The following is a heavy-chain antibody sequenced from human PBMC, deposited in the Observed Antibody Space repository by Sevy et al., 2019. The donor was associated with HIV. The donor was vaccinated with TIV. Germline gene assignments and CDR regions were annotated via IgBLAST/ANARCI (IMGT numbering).Heavy chain of an antibody. V-gene: IGHV3-30*18. D-gene: IGHD3-9*01. Sequence: GGSLRLTCAASGFTFSSYGMHWVRQAPGKGLEWVAVISYDGSNKYYADSVKGRFTISRDNSKNTLYLQMNNLRAEDTAGYYCAKDAGLRYFDWFGLRGSPPDYWGQGTLVTVSS. CDR2: ISYDGSNK. CDR3: AKDAGLRYFDWFGLRGSPPDY. J-gene: IGHJ4*02. CDR1: GFTFSSYG.